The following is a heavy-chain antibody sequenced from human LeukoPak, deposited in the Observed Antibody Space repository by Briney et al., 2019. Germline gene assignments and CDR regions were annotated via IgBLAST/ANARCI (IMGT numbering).Heavy chain of an antibody. CDR2: ISSSSSDI. J-gene: IGHJ4*02. V-gene: IGHV3-21*01. CDR3: AKGLGYYSDY. D-gene: IGHD1-26*01. CDR1: GFTFSSHG. Sequence: GGSLRLSCVASGFTFSSHGMNWVRQAPGKGLEWVSSISSSSSDIYYADSVKGRFTISRDNSKNTLFLQMHSLRPEDTALYYCAKGLGYYSDYWGQGTLVTVSS.